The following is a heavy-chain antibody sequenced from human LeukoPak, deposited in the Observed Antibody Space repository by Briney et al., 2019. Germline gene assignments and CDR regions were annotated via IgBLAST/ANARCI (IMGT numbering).Heavy chain of an antibody. D-gene: IGHD2-8*01. V-gene: IGHV1-69*05. CDR1: GGTFSSYA. CDR3: AIGPAGGLLMVFYMDG. CDR2: LLPIFGTA. J-gene: IGHJ6*03. Sequence: SEKVFCKASGGTFSSYAISWVRQAPGQGLEWMGGLLPIFGTANYAQKLQGRVTITTDESTRTAYMELSSLRSEDPAVFYCAIGPAGGLLMVFYMDGWGKGTTVTVSS.